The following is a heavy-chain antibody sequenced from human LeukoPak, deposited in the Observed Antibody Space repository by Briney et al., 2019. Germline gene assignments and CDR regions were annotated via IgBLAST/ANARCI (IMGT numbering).Heavy chain of an antibody. J-gene: IGHJ4*02. CDR1: GFTFDDYA. CDR3: AKDDSSGYYSFQGFDY. CDR2: TSWNSGSI. Sequence: PGRSLRLSCAASGFTFDDYAMHWVRQAPGKGLEWVSGTSWNSGSIGYADSVKGRFTISRDNAKNSLYLQMNSLRAEDTALYYCAKDDSSGYYSFQGFDYWGQGTLVTVSS. D-gene: IGHD3-22*01. V-gene: IGHV3-9*01.